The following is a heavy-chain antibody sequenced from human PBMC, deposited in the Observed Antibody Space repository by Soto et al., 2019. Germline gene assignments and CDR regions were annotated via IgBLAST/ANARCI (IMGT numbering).Heavy chain of an antibody. V-gene: IGHV3-21*01. CDR3: VRVDKQLGTTFFDH. CDR1: GFTFSSYS. J-gene: IGHJ4*02. CDR2: ISSSSTYM. Sequence: GGSLRLSCAASGFTFSSYSMNWVRQAPGKGLEWVSSISSSSTYMYYADSVKGRFTISRDNAENSLNLQMNSLRAEDTAVYYCVRVDKQLGTTFFDHWGQGILVTVSS. D-gene: IGHD1-1*01.